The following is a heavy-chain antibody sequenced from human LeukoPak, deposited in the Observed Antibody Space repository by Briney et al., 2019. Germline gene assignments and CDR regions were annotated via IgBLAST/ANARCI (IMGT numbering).Heavy chain of an antibody. CDR2: ISGSGGST. D-gene: IGHD3-10*01. CDR3: AKDPRGSGSSGWFDP. Sequence: GGSPRLSCAASGFTFSSYAMSWVRQAPGKGLEWVSAISGSGGSTYYADSVKGRFTISRDNSKNTLYLQMNSLRAEDTAVYYCAKDPRGSGSSGWFDPWGQGTLVTVSS. J-gene: IGHJ5*02. V-gene: IGHV3-23*01. CDR1: GFTFSSYA.